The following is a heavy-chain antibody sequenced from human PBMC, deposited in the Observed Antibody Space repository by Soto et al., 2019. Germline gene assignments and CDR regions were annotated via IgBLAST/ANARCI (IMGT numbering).Heavy chain of an antibody. CDR2: IIPILGTA. Sequence: QMQLVQSGAEVKKAGSSVKVSCKASGGTFSTYGIRWVRQAPGRGLECMGGIIPILGTANYAQKFQGRITITADERTSTAYMELSSLRSEDTAVYYCARDDSNYPGRFGMDVWGQGSTVTVSS. V-gene: IGHV1-69*01. J-gene: IGHJ6*02. CDR1: GGTFSTYG. CDR3: ARDDSNYPGRFGMDV. D-gene: IGHD4-4*01.